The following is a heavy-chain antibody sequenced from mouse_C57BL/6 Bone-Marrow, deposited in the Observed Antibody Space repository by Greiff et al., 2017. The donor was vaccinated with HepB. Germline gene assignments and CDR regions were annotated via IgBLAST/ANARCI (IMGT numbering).Heavy chain of an antibody. D-gene: IGHD2-5*01. J-gene: IGHJ2*01. V-gene: IGHV1-54*01. CDR3: ARVPYSNYGHYFDY. CDR1: GYAFTNYL. CDR2: INPGSSGT. Sequence: VKLMESGAELVRPGTSVKVSCKASGYAFTNYLIEWVKQRPGQGLEWIGVINPGSSGTNYNQKFKGKATLTADKSSSTAYMQLSSLTSEDSAVYFCARVPYSNYGHYFDYWGQGTTLTVSS.